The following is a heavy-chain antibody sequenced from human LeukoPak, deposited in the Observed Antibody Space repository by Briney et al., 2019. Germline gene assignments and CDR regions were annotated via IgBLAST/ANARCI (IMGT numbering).Heavy chain of an antibody. CDR3: ARGGAARPDY. Sequence: GGSLRLSCEASGFAFSNYGMNWVRQAPGRGLEWLSYISGSGSSIYYADSVKGRFTISRDNGKNSLFLQMNSLRAEDTALYYCARGGAARPDYWGQGTLVTVSS. CDR1: GFAFSNYG. V-gene: IGHV3-48*01. D-gene: IGHD6-6*01. CDR2: ISGSGSSI. J-gene: IGHJ4*02.